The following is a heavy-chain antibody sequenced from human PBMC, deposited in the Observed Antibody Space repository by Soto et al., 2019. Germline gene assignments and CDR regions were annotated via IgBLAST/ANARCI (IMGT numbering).Heavy chain of an antibody. V-gene: IGHV3-23*01. J-gene: IGHJ4*02. Sequence: DVQLLESGGGLVQPGGSLRLSCAASGFTFSSYGMSWVRQAPGQGLEYVSAISDSGGDTYYADSVKGRFTISRDNSKNTLYLQMNNLRVEDTAVYYCAKEMGNLKPFDYWGQGTLVTVS. CDR1: GFTFSSYG. D-gene: IGHD1-26*01. CDR2: ISDSGGDT. CDR3: AKEMGNLKPFDY.